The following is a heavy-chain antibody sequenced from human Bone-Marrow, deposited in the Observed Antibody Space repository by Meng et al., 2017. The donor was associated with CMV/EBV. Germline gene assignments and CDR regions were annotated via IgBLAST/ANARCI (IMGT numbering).Heavy chain of an antibody. J-gene: IGHJ4*02. V-gene: IGHV4-38-2*02. Sequence: GSLRLSCTVYGYSISSGYYWGWIRQPPGKGLEWIGSIYHSGSTYYNPSLKSRVTISVDTSKNQFSLKLSSVTAADTAVYYCARAPVLRYFDYWGQGTRVTVSS. CDR3: ARAPVLRYFDY. D-gene: IGHD3-3*01. CDR1: GYSISSGYY. CDR2: IYHSGST.